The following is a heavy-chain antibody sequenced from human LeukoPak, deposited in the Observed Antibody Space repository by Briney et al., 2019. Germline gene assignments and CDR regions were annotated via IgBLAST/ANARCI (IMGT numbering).Heavy chain of an antibody. CDR3: AREWVDSSGFNLDY. Sequence: GASVKVSCKASGYTFTDYYFNWVRQAPGQGLEWMGWISAYNGNTNYAQKLQGRVTMTTDTSTSTAYMELRSLRSDDTAVYYCAREWVDSSGFNLDYWGQGTLVTVSS. J-gene: IGHJ4*02. CDR2: ISAYNGNT. CDR1: GYTFTDYY. V-gene: IGHV1-18*04. D-gene: IGHD6-19*01.